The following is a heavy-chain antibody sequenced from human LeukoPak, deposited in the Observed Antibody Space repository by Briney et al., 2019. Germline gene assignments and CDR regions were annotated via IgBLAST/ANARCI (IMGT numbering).Heavy chain of an antibody. CDR2: ISYDGSNK. D-gene: IGHD3-22*01. V-gene: IGHV3-30*18. Sequence: GGSLRLSCAASGFTFSSYGMHWVRQAPGKGLEWVAVISYDGSNKYYADSVKGRFTISGDNSKNTLYLQMSSLRAEDTAVYYCAKDRGRYYDSSGYYWGYYFDSWGQGILVTVST. CDR1: GFTFSSYG. CDR3: AKDRGRYYDSSGYYWGYYFDS. J-gene: IGHJ4*02.